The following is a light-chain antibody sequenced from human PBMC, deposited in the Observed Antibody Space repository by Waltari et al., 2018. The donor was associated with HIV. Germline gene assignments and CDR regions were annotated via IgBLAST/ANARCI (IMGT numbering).Light chain of an antibody. CDR2: DAS. V-gene: IGLV2-14*01. Sequence: QSALTQPASVSGSPGPSITISCTGTSSDVGGYDYVYWYQQDPGQAPKVIIYDASKRPSGVSNRFSGSKSGNTASLTISGLQAEDEADYYCSSYTTGSTLVFGGGTTVTVL. J-gene: IGLJ3*02. CDR1: SSDVGGYDY. CDR3: SSYTTGSTLV.